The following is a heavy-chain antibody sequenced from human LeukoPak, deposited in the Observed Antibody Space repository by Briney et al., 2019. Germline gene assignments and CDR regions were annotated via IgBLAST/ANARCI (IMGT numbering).Heavy chain of an antibody. J-gene: IGHJ4*02. CDR3: AAGTAADF. CDR2: ISSSSSYT. Sequence: AGGSLRLSCAVPGIPFSDYYMNWIRQAPGKGLEWISYISSSSSYTDYADSVKGRFTISRDNAKSALYLQLNSLRLEDTAVYYCAAGTAADFWGQGTLVTVSS. V-gene: IGHV3-11*03. D-gene: IGHD6-13*01. CDR1: GIPFSDYY.